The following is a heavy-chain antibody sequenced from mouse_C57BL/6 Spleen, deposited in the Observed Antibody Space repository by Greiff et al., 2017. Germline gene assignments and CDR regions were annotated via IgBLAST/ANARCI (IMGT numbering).Heavy chain of an antibody. D-gene: IGHD4-1*02. Sequence: QVHVKQPGAELVKPGASVKMSCKASGYTFTSYWITWVKQRPGQGLEWIGDIYPGSGSTNYNEKFKSKATLTVDTSSSTAYMQLSSLTSEDSAVYYCASQLGRGWFAYWGQGTLVTVSA. V-gene: IGHV1-55*01. J-gene: IGHJ3*01. CDR3: ASQLGRGWFAY. CDR2: IYPGSGST. CDR1: GYTFTSYW.